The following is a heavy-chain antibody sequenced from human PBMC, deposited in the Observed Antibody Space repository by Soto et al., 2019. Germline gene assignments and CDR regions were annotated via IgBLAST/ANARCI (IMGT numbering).Heavy chain of an antibody. J-gene: IGHJ3*02. D-gene: IGHD5-12*01. V-gene: IGHV3-30*18. CDR2: ISYDGSEK. CDR3: AKERRYSFDAFDI. CDR1: GFTLNFFA. Sequence: QEQLVESGGGWARPGGSLRLSGPAFGFTLNFFALHWVRQAPAKGLEWVAVISYDGSEKYYADSVKGRFTMSRDNSKNMVYLEMSSLRPEDTSVYYCAKERRYSFDAFDIWGHGTMVTVSS.